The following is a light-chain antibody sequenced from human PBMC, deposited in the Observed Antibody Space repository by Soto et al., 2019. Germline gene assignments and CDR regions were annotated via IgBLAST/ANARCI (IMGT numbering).Light chain of an antibody. V-gene: IGKV1-5*03. CDR3: QQYNSYSPP. J-gene: IGKJ1*01. Sequence: HRTQSPSTPPASVGDRVPITCRASQSISPWLAWYQKEPGKAPKTLIHKASSLQSGVPSRFSGSGSGTDFNLTISSLHTDDFATYECQQYNSYSPPFGQWTKVDIK. CDR2: KAS. CDR1: QSISPW.